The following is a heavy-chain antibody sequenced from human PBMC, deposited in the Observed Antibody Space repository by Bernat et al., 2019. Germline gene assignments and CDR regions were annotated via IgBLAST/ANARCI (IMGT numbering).Heavy chain of an antibody. J-gene: IGHJ4*02. CDR1: GFIFNNYW. CDR2: ITSDGTST. CDR3: VRDAGPGSSNKYFLH. Sequence: EVELEESGGRLVQAGGSLRLSCVGSGFIFNNYWMHWVRQTPGRGLMWVARITSDGTSTNYADAVKGRFTISRDNAKNTLYLQMNSLRDDDTAVYFCVRDAGPGSSNKYFLHWGQGTLAPVSS. D-gene: IGHD2-15*01. V-gene: IGHV3-74*01.